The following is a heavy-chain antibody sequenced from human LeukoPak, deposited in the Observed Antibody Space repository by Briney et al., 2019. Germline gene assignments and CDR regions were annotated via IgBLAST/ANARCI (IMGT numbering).Heavy chain of an antibody. CDR3: AREGSEEQWLVLQR. V-gene: IGHV1-69*04. J-gene: IGHJ4*02. CDR1: GGTFSSYA. CDR2: IIPILGIA. Sequence: GASVKVSCKASGGTFSSYAISWVRQAPGQGLEWMGRIIPILGIANYAQKFQGRVTITADKSTSTAYMELSSLRSEDTAVYYCAREGSEEQWLVLQRWGQGTLVTVSS. D-gene: IGHD6-19*01.